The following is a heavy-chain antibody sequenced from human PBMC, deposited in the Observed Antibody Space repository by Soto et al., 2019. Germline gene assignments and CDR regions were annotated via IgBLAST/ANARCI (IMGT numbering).Heavy chain of an antibody. J-gene: IGHJ4*03. CDR1: GYTFTSYG. V-gene: IGHV1-18*01. Sequence: QVQLVQSGAEVKKPGASVKVSCKASGYTFTSYGISWVRQAPGQGLEWMGWISAYNGNTNYAQKLQGRVTMTTDTSTSTAYMEVRCLRADYTAVYYCARAYYCFWSGYYWGQGTPVTVSS. D-gene: IGHD3-3*01. CDR2: ISAYNGNT. CDR3: ARAYYCFWSGYY.